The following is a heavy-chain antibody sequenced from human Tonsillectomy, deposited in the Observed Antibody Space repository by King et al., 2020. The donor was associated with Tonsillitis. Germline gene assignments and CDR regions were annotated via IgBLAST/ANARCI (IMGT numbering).Heavy chain of an antibody. CDR3: AKDGDLWDAFDI. CDR1: GFTFSSYG. CDR2: IRYDGSNK. J-gene: IGHJ3*02. D-gene: IGHD2-21*01. Sequence: VQLVESGGGVVQPGGSLRISCAASGFTFSSYGMHWVRQAPGKGLEWVAFIRYDGSNKYYADSVKGRFTFSRDNSKNTLYLQMNSLRAEDTAVYYCAKDGDLWDAFDIGGQGTVVTVSS. V-gene: IGHV3-30*02.